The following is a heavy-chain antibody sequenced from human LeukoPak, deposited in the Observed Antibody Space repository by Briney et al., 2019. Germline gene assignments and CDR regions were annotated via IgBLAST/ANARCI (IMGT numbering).Heavy chain of an antibody. CDR1: GYTFTNYG. CDR3: ARVDTVMAYYFDL. D-gene: IGHD5-18*01. Sequence: ASVKVSCKASGYTFTNYGITWVRQAPGQGLEWMGWISTYHGSTNSAQKFQGRVTMTTDTSTSTAYMELRSLRSDDTAVYYCARVDTVMAYYFDLWGQGTLVTVSS. CDR2: ISTYHGST. J-gene: IGHJ4*02. V-gene: IGHV1-18*01.